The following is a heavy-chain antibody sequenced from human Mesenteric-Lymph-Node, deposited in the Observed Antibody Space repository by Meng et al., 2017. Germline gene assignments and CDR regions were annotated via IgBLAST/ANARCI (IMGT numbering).Heavy chain of an antibody. CDR3: AKSIAAAGYDY. D-gene: IGHD6-13*01. J-gene: IGHJ4*02. V-gene: IGHV3-23*01. Sequence: GESLKISCAASGFTFSSYGMSWVRQAPGKGLEWVSVITGSGGSAEYADSVKGRFTISRDNSKNTLYLQMNSLRAEDTAVYYCAKSIAAAGYDYWGQGTLVTVSS. CDR1: GFTFSSYG. CDR2: ITGSGGSA.